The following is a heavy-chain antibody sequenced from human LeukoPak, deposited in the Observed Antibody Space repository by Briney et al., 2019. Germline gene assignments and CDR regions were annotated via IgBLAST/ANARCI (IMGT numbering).Heavy chain of an antibody. CDR2: IHQHGNEK. CDR3: ARGSTRRDAFDI. Sequence: GGSLRLSCAASGFTFSNYWMSWVRQAPGKGLEGVASIHQHGNEKYFVDSMRGRFTISRDNAKNSLYLQMSSLRAEDTAVYYCARGSTRRDAFDIWGQGTMVTVSS. D-gene: IGHD1-1*01. CDR1: GFTFSNYW. V-gene: IGHV3-7*01. J-gene: IGHJ3*02.